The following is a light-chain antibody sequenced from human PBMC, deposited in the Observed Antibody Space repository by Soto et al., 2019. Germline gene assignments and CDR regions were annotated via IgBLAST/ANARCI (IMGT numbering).Light chain of an antibody. J-gene: IGKJ1*01. V-gene: IGKV1-5*03. CDR3: QQYNGYWT. CDR2: KAS. CDR1: QSIRDL. Sequence: DIQMTQSPSTLSASVGDRVTITCRASQSIRDLLAWYQQKPGKAPKLLIYKASSLKSGVPSRFSGSGSGTEYTLTISSLQPDDFESYYCQQYNGYWTFGQGTKVEIK.